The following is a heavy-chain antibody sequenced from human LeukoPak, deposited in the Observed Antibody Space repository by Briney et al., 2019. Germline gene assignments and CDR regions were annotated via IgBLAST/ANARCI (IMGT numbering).Heavy chain of an antibody. CDR3: ARDYYDSSGYPPYY. J-gene: IGHJ4*02. Sequence: PGGSLRLSCAASGFTFSSYWMSWVRQAPGKGLEWVANIKQDGSEKYYVDSVKGRFTISRDNAKNSLYLQMNSLRAEDTAVYYCARDYYDSSGYPPYYWGQGTLVTVS. D-gene: IGHD3-22*01. CDR2: IKQDGSEK. V-gene: IGHV3-7*01. CDR1: GFTFSSYW.